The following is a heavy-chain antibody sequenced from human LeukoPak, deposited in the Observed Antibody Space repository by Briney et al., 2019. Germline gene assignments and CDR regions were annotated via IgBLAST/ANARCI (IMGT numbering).Heavy chain of an antibody. J-gene: IGHJ4*02. V-gene: IGHV3-74*01. Sequence: GGSLRLSCAASGFTFDDYAMHWVRQAPGKGLVWVSRINTDGSRTDSVEGRFTISRDNAKNTLYLQMNSLRAEDTAVYYCARVSRGNYYFDYWGPGTLVTVS. CDR1: GFTFDDYA. CDR3: ARVSRGNYYFDY. CDR2: INTDGSRT.